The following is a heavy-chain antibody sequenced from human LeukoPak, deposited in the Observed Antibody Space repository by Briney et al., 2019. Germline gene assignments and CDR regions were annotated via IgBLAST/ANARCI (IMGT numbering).Heavy chain of an antibody. J-gene: IGHJ4*02. Sequence: GGSLRLSCAASGFTFSSYSMTWVRQAPGEGLEWVSYISSGSTIYYADSVKGRFTISRDNAKNSLYLQMNSLRAEDTAVYYCARGWVYYGSGSYYNFDYWGQGTLVTVSS. D-gene: IGHD3-10*01. CDR2: ISSGSTI. CDR1: GFTFSSYS. V-gene: IGHV3-48*04. CDR3: ARGWVYYGSGSYYNFDY.